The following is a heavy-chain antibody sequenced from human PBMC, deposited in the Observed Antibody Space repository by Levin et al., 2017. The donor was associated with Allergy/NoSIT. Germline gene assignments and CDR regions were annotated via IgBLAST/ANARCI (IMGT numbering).Heavy chain of an antibody. CDR1: GFTFSSYA. Sequence: GGFLRLSCAASGFTFSSYAMSWVRQAPGKGLEWVSAINGGGGSTYYADSVKGRFTISRDNSKNTLYLQMNSLRAEDTAVYYCAKDEARYGSGSYSYFDYWGQGTLVTVSS. D-gene: IGHD3-10*01. J-gene: IGHJ4*02. V-gene: IGHV3-23*01. CDR2: INGGGGST. CDR3: AKDEARYGSGSYSYFDY.